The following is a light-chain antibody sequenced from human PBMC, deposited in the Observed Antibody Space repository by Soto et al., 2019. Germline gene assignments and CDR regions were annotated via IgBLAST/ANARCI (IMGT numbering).Light chain of an antibody. V-gene: IGLV1-51*01. Sequence: QSVLTQPPSVSAAPGQKVTISCSGSSSNIGNNYVSWYQQLPGTAPKLLIYDNNKRPSGIPDRFSGSKSDTSATLGITGLQTGDEADYYCGTWDSILSAVVFGGGTKLTVL. CDR1: SSNIGNNY. J-gene: IGLJ2*01. CDR3: GTWDSILSAVV. CDR2: DNN.